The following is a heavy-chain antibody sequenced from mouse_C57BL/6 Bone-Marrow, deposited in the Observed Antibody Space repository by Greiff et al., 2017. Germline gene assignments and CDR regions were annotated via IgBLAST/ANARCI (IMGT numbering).Heavy chain of an antibody. V-gene: IGHV14-4*01. CDR2: IDPENGDT. CDR1: GFNIKDDY. CDR3: KGGTTAQEKFAY. Sequence: EVKLMESGAELVRPGASVKLSCTASGFNIKDDYMHWVKQRPEQGLEWIGWIDPENGDTEYASKFQGKATITADTSSNTAYLQLSSLTSEDTAVDYCKGGTTAQEKFAYWGQGTLVTVSA. J-gene: IGHJ3*01. D-gene: IGHD3-2*02.